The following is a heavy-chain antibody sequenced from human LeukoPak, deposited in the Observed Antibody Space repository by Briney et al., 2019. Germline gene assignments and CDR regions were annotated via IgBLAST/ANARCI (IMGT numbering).Heavy chain of an antibody. CDR3: ARGPTYYDILYGMDV. CDR2: ISAYNGNT. CDR1: GYTFTSYG. J-gene: IGHJ6*02. V-gene: IGHV1-18*01. Sequence: ASVKVSCKASGYTFTSYGINWVRQAPGQGLEWMGWISAYNGNTNYAQKLQGRVTMTTDTSTSTAYMELRSLRSDDTAVYYCARGPTYYDILYGMDVWGQGTTVTVSS. D-gene: IGHD3-9*01.